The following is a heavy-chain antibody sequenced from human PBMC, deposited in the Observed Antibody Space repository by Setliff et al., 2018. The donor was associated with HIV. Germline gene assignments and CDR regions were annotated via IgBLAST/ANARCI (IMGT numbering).Heavy chain of an antibody. J-gene: IGHJ3*02. Sequence: PSETLSLTCSVSGGSIKNGPSSWTWIRQPAGKGLEWIGHIYTTGSTNYNPSLKSRVTISADTSNNQFSLRLTSMTAADTAVYYCAKTSVGATGLYAFDIWGQGTMVTVSS. CDR2: IYTTGST. V-gene: IGHV4-61*09. CDR3: AKTSVGATGLYAFDI. CDR1: GGSIKNGPSS. D-gene: IGHD1-26*01.